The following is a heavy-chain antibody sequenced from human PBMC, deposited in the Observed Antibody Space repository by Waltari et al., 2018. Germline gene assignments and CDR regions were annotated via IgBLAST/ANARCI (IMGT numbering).Heavy chain of an antibody. J-gene: IGHJ4*02. CDR2: IYHSGST. D-gene: IGHD2-2*01. CDR3: ARSSVPAATAFDY. Sequence: QVQLQESGPGLVQPSETLSLTCAVSGYSISSGYYWGWIRQPPGKGLEWIGSIYHSGSTYYNPSLKSRVTISVDTSKNQFSLKLSSVTAADTAVYYCARSSVPAATAFDYWGQGTLVTVSS. V-gene: IGHV4-38-2*01. CDR1: GYSISSGYY.